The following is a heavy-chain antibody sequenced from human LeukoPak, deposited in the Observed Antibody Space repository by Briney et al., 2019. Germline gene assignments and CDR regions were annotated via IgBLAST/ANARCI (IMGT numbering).Heavy chain of an antibody. V-gene: IGHV4-39*01. J-gene: IGHJ4*02. Sequence: PSETLSLTCTVSGGSISSRSYSWAWVRQPPGRGLECIGSVHYSGRTYYNSSLKSRVIASIDTSKNQFSLKLRSVTAADTAVYYCARGPTSSSSWPFDYWGQGTLVTVSS. D-gene: IGHD6-13*01. CDR3: ARGPTSSSSWPFDY. CDR2: VHYSGRT. CDR1: GGSISSRSYS.